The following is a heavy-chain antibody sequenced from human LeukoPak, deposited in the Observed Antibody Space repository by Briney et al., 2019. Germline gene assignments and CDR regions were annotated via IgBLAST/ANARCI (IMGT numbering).Heavy chain of an antibody. CDR2: ISWNSGSI. J-gene: IGHJ4*02. V-gene: IGHV3-9*01. Sequence: GGSLRLSCAASGFTFDDYAMHWVRQAPGKGLEWVLGISWNSGSIGYADSVKGRFTISRDNAKNSLYLQMNSLRAEDTAVYYCARPPNWGSPWGLFDYWGRGTLVTVSS. D-gene: IGHD7-27*01. CDR3: ARPPNWGSPWGLFDY. CDR1: GFTFDDYA.